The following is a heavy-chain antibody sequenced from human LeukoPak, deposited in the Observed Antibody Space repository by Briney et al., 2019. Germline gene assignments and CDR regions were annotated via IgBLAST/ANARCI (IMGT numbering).Heavy chain of an antibody. Sequence: SVKVSCKASGGTFSSYAISWVRQAPGQGLEWMGGIIPIFGTANYAQKVQGRVTMTTDTSRSTVYMELRSLRSDDTAVYYCARDRFYGTGSLPEGGGMDVWGQGTTVIVSS. J-gene: IGHJ6*02. CDR3: ARDRFYGTGSLPEGGGMDV. V-gene: IGHV1-69*05. CDR2: IIPIFGTA. CDR1: GGTFSSYA. D-gene: IGHD3-10*01.